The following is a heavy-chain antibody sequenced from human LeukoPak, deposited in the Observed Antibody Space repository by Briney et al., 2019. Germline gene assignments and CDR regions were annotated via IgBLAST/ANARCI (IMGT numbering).Heavy chain of an antibody. CDR3: ARGTGLDDSSGTAPCDAFDI. D-gene: IGHD3-22*01. Sequence: PSETLSLTCTVSGGSISSGDYYWRWIRQPPGKGLEWLGYIYYSGSTYYNPSLKSRVTISVDTSKNQFSLKLSSVTAADTAVYYCARGTGLDDSSGTAPCDAFDIWGQGTMVTVSS. CDR1: GGSISSGDYY. J-gene: IGHJ3*02. V-gene: IGHV4-30-4*01. CDR2: IYYSGST.